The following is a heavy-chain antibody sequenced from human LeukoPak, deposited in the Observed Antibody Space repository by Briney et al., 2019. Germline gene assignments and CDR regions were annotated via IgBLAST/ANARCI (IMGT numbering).Heavy chain of an antibody. CDR2: IYPGDSDT. D-gene: IGHD3-22*01. J-gene: IGHJ5*02. Sequence: LGESLKISCKGSGYSFTSYWIGWVRQMPGKGLEWMGIIYPGDSDTRYSPSFQGQVTISADKSVGTAYLQWSSLKASDTAMYYCARSPTHYYDSSGLEGRSSNWFDPWGQGTLVTVSS. V-gene: IGHV5-51*01. CDR3: ARSPTHYYDSSGLEGRSSNWFDP. CDR1: GYSFTSYW.